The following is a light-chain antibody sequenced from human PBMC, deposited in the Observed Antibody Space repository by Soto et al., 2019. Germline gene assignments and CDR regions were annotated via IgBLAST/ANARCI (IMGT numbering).Light chain of an antibody. Sequence: QSALTQPASVSGSPGQSITISCTGTSSDVGAYNYVSWYQQHPVKAPKLIIYEVNNRPSGVSNRFSGSKSGNTASLTISGLQAEDEADYYCRSHTRSSTYVFGTGTKLTVL. J-gene: IGLJ1*01. CDR1: SSDVGAYNY. CDR3: RSHTRSSTYV. CDR2: EVN. V-gene: IGLV2-14*01.